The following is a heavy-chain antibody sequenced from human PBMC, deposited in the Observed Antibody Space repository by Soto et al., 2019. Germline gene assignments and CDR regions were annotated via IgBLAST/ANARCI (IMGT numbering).Heavy chain of an antibody. Sequence: QVQLQESGPGLVKPSGTLSLTCGVSGGSMSSNNWWTWVRQPPGKGLEWIGEIYLSGSTNYNPSLKSRVTIPVDKSKNHFSLNLNSVTAADTAVYYWAPRPPATIASGGFYGGQGALVTVSS. D-gene: IGHD6-13*01. J-gene: IGHJ4*02. CDR3: APRPPATIASGGFY. CDR1: GGSMSSNNW. V-gene: IGHV4-4*02. CDR2: IYLSGST.